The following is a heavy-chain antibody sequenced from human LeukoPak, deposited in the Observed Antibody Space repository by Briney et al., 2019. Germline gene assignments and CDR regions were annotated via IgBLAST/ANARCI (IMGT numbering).Heavy chain of an antibody. CDR3: AELGITMIGDV. J-gene: IGHJ6*04. V-gene: IGHV3-48*03. CDR2: ISSSGSTI. D-gene: IGHD3-10*02. Sequence: GGSLRLSCAASGFTFSSYEMNWVRQAPGKGLEWVSYISSSGSTIYYADSVKGRFTISRDNAKNSLYLQMNSLRAEDTAVYYCAELGITMIGDVWGKGATVTISS. CDR1: GFTFSSYE.